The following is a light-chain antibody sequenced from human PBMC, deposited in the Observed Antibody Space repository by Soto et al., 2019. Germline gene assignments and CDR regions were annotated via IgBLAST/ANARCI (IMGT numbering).Light chain of an antibody. CDR2: DAS. Sequence: DIQMTQSPSTLSASVGDRVTITCRASQTISFSLAWYQQKPGKAPKLLIYDASTLQSGVPSRFSGSESGTEFTLTISSLQPDDFATYYCQQYNSYSWTFGQGTKVDIK. CDR1: QTISFS. CDR3: QQYNSYSWT. J-gene: IGKJ1*01. V-gene: IGKV1-5*01.